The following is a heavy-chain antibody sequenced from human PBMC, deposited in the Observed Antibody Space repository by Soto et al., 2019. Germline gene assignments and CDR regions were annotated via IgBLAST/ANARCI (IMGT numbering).Heavy chain of an antibody. J-gene: IGHJ6*02. V-gene: IGHV1-2*02. CDR2: INPNSGGT. Sequence: QVQLVQSGAEVKKPGASVKVSCKASGYTFTGYYMHWVRQAPGQGLEWMGWINPNSGGTNYAQKVQGRVTMTRDTSISTAYMELSRLRSDDTAVYYCAREYVLRFLEWLKGDGMDVWGQGTTVTVSS. CDR3: AREYVLRFLEWLKGDGMDV. CDR1: GYTFTGYY. D-gene: IGHD3-3*01.